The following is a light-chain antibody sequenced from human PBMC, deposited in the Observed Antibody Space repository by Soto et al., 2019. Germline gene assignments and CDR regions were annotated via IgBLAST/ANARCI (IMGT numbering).Light chain of an antibody. V-gene: IGKV1-5*03. J-gene: IGKJ1*01. CDR1: QSISSW. CDR3: QQYNTYPWT. CDR2: KAS. Sequence: DIQMNQSPSTLSASVGDRVTITCRARQSISSWLAWYQQKPGKAPKVLIYKASSLESGVPSRFSGSGSVTEFTLTISSLQPDDFATYYGQQYNTYPWTFGQGTQVEIK.